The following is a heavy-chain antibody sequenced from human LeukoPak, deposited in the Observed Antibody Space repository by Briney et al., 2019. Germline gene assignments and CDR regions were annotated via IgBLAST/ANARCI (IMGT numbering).Heavy chain of an antibody. CDR3: ASQTGTTRALDY. J-gene: IGHJ4*02. CDR1: GFTFSSYA. Sequence: PGGSLRLSCAASGFTFSSYAMSWVRQAPGKGLEWVSAISGSGGSTYYADSVKGRFTTSRDNSKNTLYLQMNSLRAEDTAVYYCASQTGTTRALDYWGQGTLVTVSS. V-gene: IGHV3-23*01. D-gene: IGHD1-7*01. CDR2: ISGSGGST.